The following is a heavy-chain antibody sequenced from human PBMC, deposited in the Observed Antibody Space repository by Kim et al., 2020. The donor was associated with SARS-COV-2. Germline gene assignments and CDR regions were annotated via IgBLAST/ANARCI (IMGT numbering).Heavy chain of an antibody. CDR3: ARDFTDYLYCSSTSCYVEGWFDP. CDR2: IYTSGST. J-gene: IGHJ5*02. Sequence: SETLSLICTVSGGSISSGSYYWSWIRQPAGKGLEWIGRIYTSGSTNYNPSLKSRVTISVDTSKNQFSLKLSSVTAADTAVYYCARDFTDYLYCSSTSCYVEGWFDPWGQGTLVTVSS. D-gene: IGHD2-2*01. CDR1: GGSISSGSYY. V-gene: IGHV4-61*02.